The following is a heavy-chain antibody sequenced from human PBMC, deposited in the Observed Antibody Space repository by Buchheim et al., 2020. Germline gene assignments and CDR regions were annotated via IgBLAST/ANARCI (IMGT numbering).Heavy chain of an antibody. V-gene: IGHV1-46*01. CDR3: AREIYVWVSYRYSAVDY. CDR1: GYIFTSYY. Sequence: QVQLVQSGAEVKKPGASVKVSCKASGYIFTSYYMHWVRQAPGQGLEWMGVINPSGGSTSYAQKFQGRVTLTRHTSTSTVYMELSSLRSEDTAVYYCAREIYVWVSYRYSAVDYWGQGTL. J-gene: IGHJ4*02. D-gene: IGHD3-16*02. CDR2: INPSGGST.